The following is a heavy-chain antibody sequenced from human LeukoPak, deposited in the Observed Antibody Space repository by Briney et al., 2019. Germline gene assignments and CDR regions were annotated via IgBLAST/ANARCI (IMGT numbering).Heavy chain of an antibody. CDR2: INHSGST. CDR1: GGSFSGYY. V-gene: IGHV4-34*01. Sequence: SETLSLTCAVYGGSFSGYYWSWIRQPPGKGLEWIGEINHSGSTNYNPSLKSRGTISVHTSKNQFSLKLSSVTAADTAVYYCARGKDYWGQGTLVTVSS. CDR3: ARGKDY. J-gene: IGHJ4*02.